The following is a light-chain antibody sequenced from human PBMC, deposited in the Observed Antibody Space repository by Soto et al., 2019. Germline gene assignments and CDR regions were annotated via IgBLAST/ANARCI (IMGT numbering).Light chain of an antibody. Sequence: EIVLTQSPDTLSLSPGERATLSCRASQSVRSSLAWYQQKPGQAPRLLIYIASRRATGIPDRFSGSGSGTDFTLTISRLEPEDFAVYYCQQYGTSPWTFGQGTKVEIK. CDR1: QSVRSS. CDR2: IAS. J-gene: IGKJ1*01. CDR3: QQYGTSPWT. V-gene: IGKV3-20*01.